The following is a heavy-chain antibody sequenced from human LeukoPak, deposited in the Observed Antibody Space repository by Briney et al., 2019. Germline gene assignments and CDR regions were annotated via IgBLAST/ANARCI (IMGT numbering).Heavy chain of an antibody. CDR3: ARAIEQWLDGDYYYYYYMDV. CDR1: GFTFNNYA. V-gene: IGHV3-23*01. Sequence: PGGSLRLSCAASGFTFNNYAMSWVRQAAGKGLEWVSAISGSGGSTYYADSVKGRFTISRDNSKNTLYLQMNSLRAEDTAVYYCARAIEQWLDGDYYYYYYMDVWGKGTTVTVSS. CDR2: ISGSGGST. J-gene: IGHJ6*03. D-gene: IGHD6-19*01.